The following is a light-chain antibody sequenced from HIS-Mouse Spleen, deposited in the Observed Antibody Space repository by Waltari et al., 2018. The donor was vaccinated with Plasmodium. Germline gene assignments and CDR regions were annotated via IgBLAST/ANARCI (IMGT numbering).Light chain of an antibody. Sequence: QSALTQPASVSGSPGQSINISCTGTSSDVGGYNLVSWYQQHPGKAPKLMIYEGSKRPSGVSNRFSGSKSGNTASLTISGLQAEDEADYYCCSYAGSRMVFGGGTKLTVL. J-gene: IGLJ2*01. CDR3: CSYAGSRMV. CDR1: SSDVGGYNL. V-gene: IGLV2-23*01. CDR2: EGS.